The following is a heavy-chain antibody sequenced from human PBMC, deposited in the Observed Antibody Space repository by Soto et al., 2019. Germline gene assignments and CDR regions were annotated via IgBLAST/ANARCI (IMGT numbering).Heavy chain of an antibody. D-gene: IGHD6-13*01. V-gene: IGHV4-61*01. CDR1: GGSVSSRSFY. J-gene: IGHJ5*02. Sequence: SETLSLTCTVSGGSVSSRSFYWSWIRQPPGKGLEWIGFLFYSGSTNYNPSLKSRVTISVDTSKNQFSLKLTSVTAADTAVYYCARKFVTIAAADSFNNWFDPWGQGTLVTVSS. CDR3: ARKFVTIAAADSFNNWFDP. CDR2: LFYSGST.